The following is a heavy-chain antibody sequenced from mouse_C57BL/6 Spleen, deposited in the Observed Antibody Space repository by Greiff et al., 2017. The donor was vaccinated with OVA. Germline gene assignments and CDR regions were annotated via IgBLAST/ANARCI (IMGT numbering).Heavy chain of an antibody. V-gene: IGHV5-16*01. CDR3: AREVYYYGSSDVGYLDV. CDR1: GFTFSDYY. D-gene: IGHD1-1*01. J-gene: IGHJ1*03. CDR2: INYDGSST. Sequence: EVKLVESEGGLVQPGSSMKLSCTASGFTFSDYYMAWVRQVPEKGLEWVANINYDGSSTYYLDSLKSRFIISRDNATNILYLQMSSLKSEDTATYYCAREVYYYGSSDVGYLDVWGTGTTVTVSS.